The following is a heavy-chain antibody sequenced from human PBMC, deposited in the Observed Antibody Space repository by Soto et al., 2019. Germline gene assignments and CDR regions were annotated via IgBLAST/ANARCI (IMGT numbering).Heavy chain of an antibody. J-gene: IGHJ5*02. D-gene: IGHD3-22*01. CDR3: AAGGSGYYAT. CDR2: IKTDGTYA. Sequence: EVQLVESGGDLVQPGGSLRLSCAASGFTFSTYWMHWVRQAPGKGLLWVSRIKTDGTYATYADSVKGRFTISRDNAKKTPYLPTNSLGLEDKAVAYYAAGGSGYYATWVQGTVVTVPS. V-gene: IGHV3-74*01. CDR1: GFTFSTYW.